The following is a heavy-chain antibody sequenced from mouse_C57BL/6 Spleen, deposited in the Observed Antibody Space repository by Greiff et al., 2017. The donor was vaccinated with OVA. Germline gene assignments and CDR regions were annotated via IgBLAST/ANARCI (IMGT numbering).Heavy chain of an antibody. CDR1: GFTFSSYA. J-gene: IGHJ2*01. D-gene: IGHD1-1*01. CDR3: TRDNYYGSSHYFDY. CDR2: ISSGSDYI. Sequence: EVQLQQSGAGLVKPGGSLKLSCAASGFTFSSYAMSWVRQTPEKRLEWVAYISSGSDYIYYADTVKGRFTISRDNARNTLYLQMSSLKSEDTAIYYCTRDNYYGSSHYFDYWGQGTTLTVSS. V-gene: IGHV5-9-1*02.